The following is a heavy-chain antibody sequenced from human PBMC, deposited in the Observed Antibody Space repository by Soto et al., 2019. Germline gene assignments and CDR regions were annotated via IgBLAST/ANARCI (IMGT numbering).Heavy chain of an antibody. V-gene: IGHV4-31*03. J-gene: IGHJ5*02. CDR3: ARSSYLGFRYWLDP. CDR2: IYYRWNT. CDR1: GVSLPSCGYH. D-gene: IGHD2-21*01. Sequence: LSLTCSVSGVSLPSCGYHWAWLRPHPELGLAGIGYIYYRWNTYYNPSLRRRLTISVDTSKHQFSLNLTSVTAADTAVYYCARSSYLGFRYWLDPWGQGTLVTVSS.